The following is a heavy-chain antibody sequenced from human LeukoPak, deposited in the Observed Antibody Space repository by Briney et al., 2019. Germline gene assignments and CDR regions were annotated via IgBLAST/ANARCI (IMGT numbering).Heavy chain of an antibody. CDR1: GVSISSYY. D-gene: IGHD6-19*01. CDR2: IYTSGST. J-gene: IGHJ4*02. Sequence: PSETLSLTCTVSGVSISSYYWSWIRQPAGKGLEWIGRIYTSGSTNYNPSLKSRVTMSVDTSNNQFSLKLSSVTAADTAVYYCARGYSSGWANYWGQGTLVTVSS. CDR3: ARGYSSGWANY. V-gene: IGHV4-4*07.